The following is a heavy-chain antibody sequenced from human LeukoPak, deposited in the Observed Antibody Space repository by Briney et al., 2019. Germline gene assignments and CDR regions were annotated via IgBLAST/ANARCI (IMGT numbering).Heavy chain of an antibody. D-gene: IGHD1-26*01. CDR3: ARDPSGGYYGYYFDY. CDR2: ISYDGSNK. Sequence: GGSLRLSCAASGFTFSSYAMHWVRQAPGKGLEWVAVISYDGSNKYYADSVKGRFTISRDNSKNTLYLQMNSLRAEDTAVYYCARDPSGGYYGYYFDYWGQGTLVTVSS. V-gene: IGHV3-30-3*01. J-gene: IGHJ4*02. CDR1: GFTFSSYA.